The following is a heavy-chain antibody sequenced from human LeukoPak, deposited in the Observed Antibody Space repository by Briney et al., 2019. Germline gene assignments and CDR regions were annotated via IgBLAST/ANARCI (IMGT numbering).Heavy chain of an antibody. Sequence: SETLSLTCTVSGGSISSYYWSWIRQPPGKGLEWIGYIYYSGSTNYNPSLKSRVTITVDTSKNQFSLKLSSVTAADTAVYYCARDIVVVPAAIRSRQYYYYMDVWGKGTTVTVSS. CDR2: IYYSGST. CDR1: GGSISSYY. J-gene: IGHJ6*03. V-gene: IGHV4-59*12. D-gene: IGHD2-2*01. CDR3: ARDIVVVPAAIRSRQYYYYMDV.